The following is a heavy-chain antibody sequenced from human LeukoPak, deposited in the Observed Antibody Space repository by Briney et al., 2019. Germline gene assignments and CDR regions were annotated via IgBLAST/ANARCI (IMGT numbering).Heavy chain of an antibody. CDR1: GYTFTSYG. CDR3: ARGGYSSGLDS. D-gene: IGHD5-18*01. Sequence: ASVKVSCKASGYTFTSYGITWVRQAPGQGLEWMGWISPYNGNTNYAQKLQGRVTMTTDTSASTAYMELGSLRSDDTAVFYCARGGYSSGLDSWGQGTLVTVSS. CDR2: ISPYNGNT. J-gene: IGHJ4*02. V-gene: IGHV1-18*01.